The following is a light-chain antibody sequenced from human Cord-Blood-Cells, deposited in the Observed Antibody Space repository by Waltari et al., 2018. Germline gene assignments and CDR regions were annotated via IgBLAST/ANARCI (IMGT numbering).Light chain of an antibody. CDR1: QSVRSN. Sequence: EIVTKLSRADMSVSPVERATVSCRPSQSVRSNLAWYQHKPGQAPRLHIYGAATRATSIPARLSGSGSGTEFTLTTSSRQSEDFAVYYCQQYNNWPPYTFGQGTKLESK. V-gene: IGKV3-15*01. J-gene: IGKJ2*01. CDR3: QQYNNWPPYT. CDR2: GAA.